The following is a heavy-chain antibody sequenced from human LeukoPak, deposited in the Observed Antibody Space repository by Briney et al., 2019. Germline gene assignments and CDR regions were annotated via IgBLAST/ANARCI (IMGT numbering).Heavy chain of an antibody. Sequence: SETLSLTCAVYGGSFSDYWWTWIRQSPGKGLEWIGEVNHSGRTNYNPSLKSRVSISVDRSKKQFSLKLTSVTAADTAVYYCARVARCTSCFDVDYWGQGTLVTVSS. CDR2: VNHSGRT. D-gene: IGHD2-2*01. CDR1: GGSFSDYW. CDR3: ARVARCTSCFDVDY. V-gene: IGHV4-34*01. J-gene: IGHJ4*02.